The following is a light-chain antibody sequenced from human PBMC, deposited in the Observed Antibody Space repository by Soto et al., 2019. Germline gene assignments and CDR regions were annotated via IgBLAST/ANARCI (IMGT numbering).Light chain of an antibody. J-gene: IGKJ2*01. Sequence: EIVMTQSPATLSASPGERATLSCRASQSVASSLIWYQQKPGQAPRLLIHGASSRATGIPARFSGSGSGTEFTLTISSLQSEDFAVYYCQQYNNWPYTFGQGTKLEIK. CDR2: GAS. V-gene: IGKV3D-15*01. CDR3: QQYNNWPYT. CDR1: QSVASS.